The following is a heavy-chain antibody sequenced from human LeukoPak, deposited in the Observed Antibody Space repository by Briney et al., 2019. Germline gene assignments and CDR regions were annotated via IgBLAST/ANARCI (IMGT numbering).Heavy chain of an antibody. Sequence: PGGSLRLSCAASGFTFSINWMTWVRQAPGKGLEWLANTNPEGGDKYYVDSVKGRFTISRDNSKNTLYLQMNSLRAEDTAVYYCAKTKWPIAVAGKVFDYWGQGTLVTVSS. D-gene: IGHD6-19*01. J-gene: IGHJ4*02. V-gene: IGHV3-7*03. CDR3: AKTKWPIAVAGKVFDY. CDR1: GFTFSINW. CDR2: TNPEGGDK.